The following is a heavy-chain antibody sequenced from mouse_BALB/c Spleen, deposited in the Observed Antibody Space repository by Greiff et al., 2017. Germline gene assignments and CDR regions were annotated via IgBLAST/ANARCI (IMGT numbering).Heavy chain of an antibody. J-gene: IGHJ3*01. CDR1: GYTFTSYW. V-gene: IGHV1-87*01. CDR3: AHGLYDYDGAWFAY. D-gene: IGHD2-4*01. CDR2: IYPGDGDT. Sequence: VQLQQSGAELARPGASVKLSCKASGYTFTSYWMQWVKQRPGQGLEWIGAIYPGDGDTRYTQKFKGKATLTADKSSSTAYMQLSSLASEDSAVYYCAHGLYDYDGAWFAYWGQGTLVTVSA.